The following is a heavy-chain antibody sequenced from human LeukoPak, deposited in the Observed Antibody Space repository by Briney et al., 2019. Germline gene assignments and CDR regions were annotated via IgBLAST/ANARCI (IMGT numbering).Heavy chain of an antibody. Sequence: SETLSLTCTVSGGSISSYYWSWIRQPPGKGLEWIGEIYHSGSTNYNPSLKSRVTISVDKSTNQFSLKLSSVTAADTAVYYCARFGYSYGVGTYYFDYWGQGTLVTVSS. V-gene: IGHV4-59*12. CDR2: IYHSGST. J-gene: IGHJ4*02. D-gene: IGHD5-18*01. CDR3: ARFGYSYGVGTYYFDY. CDR1: GGSISSYY.